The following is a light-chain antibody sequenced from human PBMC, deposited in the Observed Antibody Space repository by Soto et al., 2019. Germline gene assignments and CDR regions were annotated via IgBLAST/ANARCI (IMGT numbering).Light chain of an antibody. Sequence: DIVMTQSPDSLAVSLGERATINCKSSQSVLYTSYNKNLLAWYQQKPGQPPKLLIYWASTRESGVPVRFSGSGSGTDLTLTIRSLQAEDVAVYNRKKYSIIPPLYTYGPGTKVNI. J-gene: IGKJ3*01. CDR2: WAS. CDR1: QSVLYTSYNKNL. V-gene: IGKV4-1*01. CDR3: KKYSIIPPLYT.